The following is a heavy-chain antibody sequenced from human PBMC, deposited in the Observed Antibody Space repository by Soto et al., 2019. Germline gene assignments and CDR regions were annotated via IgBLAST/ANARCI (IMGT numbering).Heavy chain of an antibody. CDR3: AKFPIPLGYDSSGYPFDY. CDR1: GFTLSSYA. V-gene: IGHV3-23*01. Sequence: GGSLRLSCAASGFTLSSYAMSWVRQAPGKGLEWVSAISGSGGSTYYADSVKGRFTISRDNSKNTLYLQMNSLRAEDTAVYYCAKFPIPLGYDSSGYPFDYWGQGTLVTVSS. J-gene: IGHJ4*02. D-gene: IGHD3-22*01. CDR2: ISGSGGST.